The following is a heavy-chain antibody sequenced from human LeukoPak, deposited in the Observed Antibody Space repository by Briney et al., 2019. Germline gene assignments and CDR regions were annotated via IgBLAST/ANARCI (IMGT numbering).Heavy chain of an antibody. V-gene: IGHV1-2*02. D-gene: IGHD5-24*01. J-gene: IGHJ3*01. CDR3: ARGGGGLQS. Sequence: GASVKVSCRASGYTFTAFFIHWVRQTPGQGLEWMGWLVPGTGATVIAPRFQGRVIVTRDTSIATAYMELPHLTPDDTALYFCARGGGGLQSWGQGTMVTVYS. CDR2: LVPGTGAT. CDR1: GYTFTAFF.